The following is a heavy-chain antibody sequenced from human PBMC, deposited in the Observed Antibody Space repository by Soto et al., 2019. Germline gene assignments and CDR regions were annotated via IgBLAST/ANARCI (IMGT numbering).Heavy chain of an antibody. CDR1: GFTFSSYT. V-gene: IGHV3-21*01. Sequence: GGSLRLSCAASGFTFSSYTMNWVRQAPGRGLEWVSSIGTSSSYIYYADSVKGRFTISRDNAKNSLFLQMNSLRADDTAVYYCARDSVRDYLYYYYGMDVWGQGTTVTVSS. CDR3: ARDSVRDYLYYYYGMDV. CDR2: IGTSSSYI. D-gene: IGHD4-17*01. J-gene: IGHJ6*02.